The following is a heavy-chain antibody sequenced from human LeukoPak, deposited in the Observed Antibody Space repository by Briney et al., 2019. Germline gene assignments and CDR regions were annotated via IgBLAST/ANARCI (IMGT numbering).Heavy chain of an antibody. Sequence: QPGGSLRLSCAASGFTFSSYDMSWVRQAPGKGLEWVSVISGGGGSTYYADSVKGRFTISRDNSKNTLYLQMNSLRAEDTAVYYCASRGGTRLYYYYIDVWGKGTTVTISS. CDR1: GFTFSSYD. V-gene: IGHV3-23*01. CDR2: ISGGGGST. J-gene: IGHJ6*03. CDR3: ASRGGTRLYYYYIDV. D-gene: IGHD2-15*01.